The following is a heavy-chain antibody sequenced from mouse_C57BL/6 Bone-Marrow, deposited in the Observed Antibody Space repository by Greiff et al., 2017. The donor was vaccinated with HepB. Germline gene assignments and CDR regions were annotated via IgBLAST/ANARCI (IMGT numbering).Heavy chain of an antibody. CDR3: TTYYYGSSSYWYFDV. CDR2: IDPEDGDT. Sequence: VQLQQSGAELVRPGASVKLSCTASGFNIKDYYMHWVKQRPEQGLAWIGRIDPEDGDTEYAPKFQGKATMTADTSSNTAYLQLSSLTSEDTAVYYCTTYYYGSSSYWYFDVWGTGTTVTVSS. CDR1: GFNIKDYY. J-gene: IGHJ1*03. V-gene: IGHV14-1*01. D-gene: IGHD1-1*01.